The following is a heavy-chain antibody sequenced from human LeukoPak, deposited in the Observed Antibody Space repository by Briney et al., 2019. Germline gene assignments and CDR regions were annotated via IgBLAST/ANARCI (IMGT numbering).Heavy chain of an antibody. CDR3: AKDSYGPVRSGYFDY. CDR2: ISWNSGSI. J-gene: IGHJ4*02. V-gene: IGHV3-9*01. CDR1: GFTFDDYA. Sequence: PGRSLRLSCAASGFTFDDYAMHWVRHAPGKGPEWVSGISWNSGSIGYADSVKGRFTISRDNARNSLDLQMNSLRADDTALYYCAKDSYGPVRSGYFDYWGQGTLVTVSS. D-gene: IGHD3-16*01.